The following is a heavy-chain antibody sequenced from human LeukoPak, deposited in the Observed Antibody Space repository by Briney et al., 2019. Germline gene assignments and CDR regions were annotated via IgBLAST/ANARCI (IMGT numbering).Heavy chain of an antibody. CDR1: GFSFISNG. J-gene: IGHJ4*02. CDR3: AKGPVSGSRSPLDY. Sequence: PGGSLRLSCAASGFSFISNGMHWVRQAPGKGLEWVAVISYDGSNKYYADSVKGRFTISRDNSKYTLYLEMNSLRGEDTAVYYCAKGPVSGSRSPLDYWGQGTLVTVFS. D-gene: IGHD1-26*01. CDR2: ISYDGSNK. V-gene: IGHV3-30*18.